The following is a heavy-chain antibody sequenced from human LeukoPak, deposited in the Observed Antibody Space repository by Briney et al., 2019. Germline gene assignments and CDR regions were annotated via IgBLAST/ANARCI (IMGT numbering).Heavy chain of an antibody. Sequence: GGSLRLSCAASGFTFSSYGMSWVRQAPGKGLEWVSAISGSGGSTYYADSVKGRSTISRDNSKNTLYLQMNSLRAEDTAVYYCAKAPGVYYYYMDVWGKGTTVTISS. V-gene: IGHV3-23*01. J-gene: IGHJ6*03. CDR2: ISGSGGST. CDR3: AKAPGVYYYYMDV. CDR1: GFTFSSYG. D-gene: IGHD3-10*01.